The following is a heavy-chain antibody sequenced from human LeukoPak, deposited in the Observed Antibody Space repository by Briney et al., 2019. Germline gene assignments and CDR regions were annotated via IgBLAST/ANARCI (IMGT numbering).Heavy chain of an antibody. Sequence: ASVKVSCKISGYTLTELSMHWVRQAPGKGLEWMGGFDPEDGETIYAQKFQGRVTMTEDTSTDTAYMELSSLKSEDTAVYYCSTDLYTGVYAYWGQGTLVTVSS. V-gene: IGHV1-24*01. CDR2: FDPEDGET. CDR1: GYTLTELS. CDR3: STDLYTGVYAY. J-gene: IGHJ4*02. D-gene: IGHD4-23*01.